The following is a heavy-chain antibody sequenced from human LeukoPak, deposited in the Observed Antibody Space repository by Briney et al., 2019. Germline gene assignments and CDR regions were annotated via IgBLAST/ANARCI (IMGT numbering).Heavy chain of an antibody. CDR3: ARVSMVRGDHIDY. V-gene: IGHV4-61*01. J-gene: IGHJ4*02. CDR1: GGSVSSGSYY. CDR2: IYYSGST. D-gene: IGHD3-10*01. Sequence: SETLSLTCTVSGGSVSSGSYYWSWIRQPPGKGLEWIGYIYYSGSTNYNPSLKSRVTISVDTSKNQFSLKLSSMTAADTAVYYCARVSMVRGDHIDYWGQGTLVTVSS.